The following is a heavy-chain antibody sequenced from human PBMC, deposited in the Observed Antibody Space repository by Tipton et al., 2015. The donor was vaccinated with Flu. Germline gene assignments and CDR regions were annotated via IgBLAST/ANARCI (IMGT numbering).Heavy chain of an antibody. CDR2: IYTSGST. D-gene: IGHD5-18*01. V-gene: IGHV4-61*02. CDR3: VRAGYSYGALHFDY. CDR1: GGSISSGSYY. J-gene: IGHJ4*02. Sequence: TLSLTCTVSGGSISSGSYYWSWIRQPAGKGLEWIGRIYTSGSTNYNPSLKSRVTISVDTSKNQFSLKLSSVTAADTAVYYCVRAGYSYGALHFDYWGQGTLVTVSS.